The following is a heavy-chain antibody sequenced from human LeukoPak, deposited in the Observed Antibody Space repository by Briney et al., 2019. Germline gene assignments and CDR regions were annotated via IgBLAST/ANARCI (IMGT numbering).Heavy chain of an antibody. V-gene: IGHV3-7*01. J-gene: IGHJ6*02. CDR3: VRDQLVGDYYYYGMDV. D-gene: IGHD1-26*01. CDR2: IKQDGSEK. CDR1: GSIFSAYW. Sequence: GGSLRLSCAASGSIFSAYWMSWVRQAPGKGLEWVANIKQDGSEKNYVDSVKGRFTVSRDNAKNSLYLQMNSLGAEDTAVYYCVRDQLVGDYYYYGMDVWGQGTTVTVSS.